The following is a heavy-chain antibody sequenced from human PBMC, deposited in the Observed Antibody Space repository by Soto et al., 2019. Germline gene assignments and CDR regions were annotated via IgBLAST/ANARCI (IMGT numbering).Heavy chain of an antibody. Sequence: QVQLLESGPGLVKPSQTLSLTCSVSGGSINSIDYYWTWIRQHPGKGLEWIGNIYFRGNTYYNPSLDGLIPIALDTSNNQCALRLSSVTAADTAVYYCARVGGSYDGSGYLIGGAFDIWGQGTVVTVS. CDR2: IYFRGNT. CDR1: GGSINSIDYY. CDR3: ARVGGSYDGSGYLIGGAFDI. J-gene: IGHJ3*02. D-gene: IGHD3-22*01. V-gene: IGHV4-31*01.